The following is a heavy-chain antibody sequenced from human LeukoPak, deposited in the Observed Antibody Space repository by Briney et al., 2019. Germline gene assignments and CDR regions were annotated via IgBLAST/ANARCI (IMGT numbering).Heavy chain of an antibody. CDR3: AKIHQNRVVVGAKGAFDI. V-gene: IGHV3-23*01. J-gene: IGHJ3*02. Sequence: SGGSLRLSCEASGLTFNNYAMHWVRQSSGKGLEWVSGIGSSGGGTYYADSVKGGFTISRDTSKDTVYLQMDSLRAEDTAIYYCAKIHQNRVVVGAKGAFDIWGQGTVVTVSS. CDR2: IGSSGGGT. CDR1: GLTFNNYA. D-gene: IGHD2-15*01.